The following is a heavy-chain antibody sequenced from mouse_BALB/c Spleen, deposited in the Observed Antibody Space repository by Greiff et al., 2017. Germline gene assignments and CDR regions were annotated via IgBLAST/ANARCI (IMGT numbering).Heavy chain of an antibody. Sequence: VQLQQSGPGLVKPSQSLSLTCTVTGYSITSDYAWNWIRQFPGNKLEWMGYISYSGSTSYNPSLKSRISITRDTSKNQFFLQLNSVTTEDTATYYCATLDSSGYVPFDYWGQGTTLTVSS. D-gene: IGHD3-2*01. V-gene: IGHV3-2*02. CDR1: GYSITSDYA. CDR2: ISYSGST. CDR3: ATLDSSGYVPFDY. J-gene: IGHJ2*01.